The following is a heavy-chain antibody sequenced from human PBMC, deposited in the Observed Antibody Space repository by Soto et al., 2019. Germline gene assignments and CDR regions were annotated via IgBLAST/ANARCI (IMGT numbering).Heavy chain of an antibody. J-gene: IGHJ3*02. CDR2: ISGSGGST. Sequence: GGSLRLSCAASGFTFSSYAMSWVRQAPGKGLEWVSAISGSGGSTYYADSVKGRFTISRDNSKNTLNLQMNSLRAEDTAVYYCAKVGEYYYGSGSYAFDIWGQGTMVTVSS. CDR3: AKVGEYYYGSGSYAFDI. CDR1: GFTFSSYA. V-gene: IGHV3-23*01. D-gene: IGHD3-10*01.